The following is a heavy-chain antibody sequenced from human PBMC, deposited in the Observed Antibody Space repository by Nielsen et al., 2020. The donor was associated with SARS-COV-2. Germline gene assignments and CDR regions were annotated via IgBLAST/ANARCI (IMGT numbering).Heavy chain of an antibody. CDR1: GYTFTSYG. CDR3: AESVYYYGSGSFLMDV. J-gene: IGHJ6*02. V-gene: IGHV1-18*01. D-gene: IGHD3-10*01. Sequence: ASVNVSCKASGYTFTSYGISWVRQAPGQGLEWMGWISAYNGNTNYAQKLQGRVTMTTDTSTSTAYMELRSLRSDDTAVYYCAESVYYYGSGSFLMDVWGQGTTVTVSS. CDR2: ISAYNGNT.